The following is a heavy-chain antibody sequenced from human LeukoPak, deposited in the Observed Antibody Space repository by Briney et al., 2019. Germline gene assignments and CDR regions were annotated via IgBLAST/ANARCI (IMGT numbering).Heavy chain of an antibody. CDR1: GGSISSYY. J-gene: IGHJ4*02. D-gene: IGHD3-10*01. V-gene: IGHV4-59*01. Sequence: SESLSLTCTVSGGSISSYYWSWIRQPPGKGLEWIGYIYYSGSTNYNPSLKSRVTISVDTSKNQFSLKLSSVTAADTAVYYCARGMYYFDSGGWGQGTLVTVSS. CDR2: IYYSGST. CDR3: ARGMYYFDSGG.